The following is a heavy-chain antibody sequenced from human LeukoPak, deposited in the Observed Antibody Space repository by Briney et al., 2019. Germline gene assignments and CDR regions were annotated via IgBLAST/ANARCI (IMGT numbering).Heavy chain of an antibody. D-gene: IGHD6-19*01. CDR1: GFTFSSYG. Sequence: GRSLRLSCAASGFTFSSYGMHWVRQAPGKGLEWVAVIWYDGSNKYYADSVKGRFTISRDNSKNTLYLQMSSLRAEDTAVYYCVKDGGIAVATYYFDYWGQGTLVTVSS. CDR2: IWYDGSNK. CDR3: VKDGGIAVATYYFDY. J-gene: IGHJ4*02. V-gene: IGHV3-33*06.